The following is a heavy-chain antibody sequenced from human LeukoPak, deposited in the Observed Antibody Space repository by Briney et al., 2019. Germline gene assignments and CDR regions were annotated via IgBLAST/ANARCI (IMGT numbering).Heavy chain of an antibody. CDR3: ARGRNYYDSSGYFMLH. CDR2: IKQDGSEK. V-gene: IGHV3-7*01. Sequence: GGSLRLSCAASGFTFSSYWMSWVRQAPGKGLEWVANIKQDGSEKYYVDSVKGRFTISRDNAKNSLYLQINSLRAEDTAVYYCARGRNYYDSSGYFMLHWGQGTLVTVSS. D-gene: IGHD3-22*01. CDR1: GFTFSSYW. J-gene: IGHJ4*02.